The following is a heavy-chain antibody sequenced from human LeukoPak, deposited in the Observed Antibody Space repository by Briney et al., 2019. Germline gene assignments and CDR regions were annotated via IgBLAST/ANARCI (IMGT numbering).Heavy chain of an antibody. D-gene: IGHD3-3*01. CDR3: ARQFFWSGYSHAFDI. Sequence: SETLSLTCTVSGGSISSSSYYWGWIRPPPGKGPEWIGTVYYSGSTYYNPSLKSRVTISVDTSKNQFSPKLSSVTAADTAVYYCARQFFWSGYSHAFDIWGQGTMVTVSS. J-gene: IGHJ3*02. V-gene: IGHV4-39*01. CDR1: GGSISSSSYY. CDR2: VYYSGST.